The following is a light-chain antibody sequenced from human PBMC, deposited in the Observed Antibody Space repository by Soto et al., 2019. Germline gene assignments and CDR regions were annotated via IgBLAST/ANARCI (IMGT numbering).Light chain of an antibody. J-gene: IGKJ4*01. Sequence: EIVMTQSPVTLSLSPGDRATLSCRASQSLSNTYISWYQXXXXXAPRLLIYGASTRATGIPARFSGSGSGTDFTLTISSLQPEDFALYYCHQDFDLPLTFGGGTKVEIK. CDR3: HQDFDLPLT. CDR1: QSLSNTY. V-gene: IGKV3D-7*01. CDR2: GAS.